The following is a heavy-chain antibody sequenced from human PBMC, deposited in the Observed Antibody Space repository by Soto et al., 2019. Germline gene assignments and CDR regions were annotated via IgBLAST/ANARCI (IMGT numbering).Heavy chain of an antibody. CDR2: IIPILGIA. J-gene: IGHJ6*03. Sequence: QVQLVQSGAEVKKPGSSVKVSCKASGGTFSSYTISWVRQAPGQGLEWMGRIIPILGIANYAQKFQGRVTITADKSTSTAYMELSSLRSEDTAVYYCATLSDMTTGQYYMDVWGKGTTVTVSS. V-gene: IGHV1-69*02. CDR3: ATLSDMTTGQYYMDV. CDR1: GGTFSSYT. D-gene: IGHD4-4*01.